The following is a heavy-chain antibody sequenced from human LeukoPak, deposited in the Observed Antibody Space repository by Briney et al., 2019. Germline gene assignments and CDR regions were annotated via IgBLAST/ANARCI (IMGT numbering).Heavy chain of an antibody. J-gene: IGHJ3*02. CDR1: GGSISSSSYY. V-gene: IGHV4-39*01. Sequence: SETLSLTXTVSGGSISSSSYYWGWIRQPPGTGLEWIGSIYYSGSTYYNPSLKSRVTISVDTSKNQFSLKLSSVTAADTAVYYCASPSSGYSRDAFDIWGQGTMVTVSS. D-gene: IGHD3-22*01. CDR3: ASPSSGYSRDAFDI. CDR2: IYYSGST.